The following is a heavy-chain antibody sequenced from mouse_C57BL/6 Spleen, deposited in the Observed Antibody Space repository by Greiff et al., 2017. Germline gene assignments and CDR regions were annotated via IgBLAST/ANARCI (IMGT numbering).Heavy chain of an antibody. Sequence: EVKVEESGGGLVKPGGSLKLSCAASGFTFSDYGMHWVRQAPEKGLEWVAYISSGSSTIYYADTVKGRFTISRDNAKNTLFLQMTSLRSEDTAMYYCASSGSYYGSRGTWFAYWGQGTLVTVSA. CDR2: ISSGSSTI. CDR3: ASSGSYYGSRGTWFAY. CDR1: GFTFSDYG. D-gene: IGHD1-1*01. V-gene: IGHV5-17*01. J-gene: IGHJ3*01.